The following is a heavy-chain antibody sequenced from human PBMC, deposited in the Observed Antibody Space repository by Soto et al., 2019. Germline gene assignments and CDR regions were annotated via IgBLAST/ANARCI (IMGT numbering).Heavy chain of an antibody. CDR2: INPSGGST. CDR3: ARDYDSSGYPRYYFDY. CDR1: GYTFTSYY. D-gene: IGHD3-22*01. V-gene: IGHV1-46*03. J-gene: IGHJ4*02. Sequence: ASVKVSCKASGYTFTSYYMHWVRQAPGQGLEWMGIINPSGGSTSYAQKFQGRVTMTGDTSTSTVYMELSSLRSEDTAVYYCARDYDSSGYPRYYFDYWGQGTLVTVS.